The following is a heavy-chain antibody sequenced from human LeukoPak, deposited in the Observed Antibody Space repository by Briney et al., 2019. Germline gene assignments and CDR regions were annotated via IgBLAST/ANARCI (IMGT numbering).Heavy chain of an antibody. CDR3: AREATRYYDSSGDVDY. CDR2: INSDGSST. Sequence: GGSLRLSCAASGFTFSSYWMHWVRQAPGKGLVWVSRINSDGSSTSYADSVKGRFTISRDNAKNTLYLQMNSLRAEDTAVYCCAREATRYYDSSGDVDYWGQGTLVTVSS. J-gene: IGHJ4*02. V-gene: IGHV3-74*01. CDR1: GFTFSSYW. D-gene: IGHD3-22*01.